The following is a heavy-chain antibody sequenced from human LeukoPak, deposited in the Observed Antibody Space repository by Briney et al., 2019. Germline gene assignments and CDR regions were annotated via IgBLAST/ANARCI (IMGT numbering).Heavy chain of an antibody. CDR1: GGSISSYY. Sequence: PSETLSLTCTVSGGSISSYYWSWIRQPPGKGLEWIGYIYYSGSTNYNPSLKSRVTISVDTSKNQFSLKLSSVTAADTAVYYCARGYDSSGYYHYYYYYMDVCGKGTTVTVSS. CDR3: ARGYDSSGYYHYYYYYMDV. CDR2: IYYSGST. J-gene: IGHJ6*03. V-gene: IGHV4-59*01. D-gene: IGHD3-22*01.